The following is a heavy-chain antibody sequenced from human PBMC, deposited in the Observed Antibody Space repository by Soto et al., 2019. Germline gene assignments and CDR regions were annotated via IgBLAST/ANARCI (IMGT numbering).Heavy chain of an antibody. V-gene: IGHV2-5*02. D-gene: IGHD6-19*01. CDR3: AHSRAVAPDY. CDR2: IYWDDDK. J-gene: IGHJ4*02. CDR1: GFSLSTSGVG. Sequence: QLTLKESGPTLVKPTQTLTLTCTFSGFSLSTSGVGVGWIRQPQGKALQWLALIYWDDDKRYSPSLKSRLTITEDTSKIQVVLTITNMDPVDTATYYGAHSRAVAPDYGGQGTLVTVSS.